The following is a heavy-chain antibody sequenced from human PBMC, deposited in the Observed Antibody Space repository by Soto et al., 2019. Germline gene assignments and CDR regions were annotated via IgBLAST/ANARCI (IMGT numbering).Heavy chain of an antibody. V-gene: IGHV1-46*01. D-gene: IGHD6-6*01. CDR3: AGDSIAARRAGMYYGMDV. CDR2: INPSGGST. Sequence: ASVKVSCKASGYTFTSYYMHWVRQAPGQGLEWMGIINPSGGSTSYAQKFQGRVTMTRDTSTSTVYMELSSLRSEDTAVYYCAGDSIAARRAGMYYGMDVWGQGTTVTVSS. J-gene: IGHJ6*02. CDR1: GYTFTSYY.